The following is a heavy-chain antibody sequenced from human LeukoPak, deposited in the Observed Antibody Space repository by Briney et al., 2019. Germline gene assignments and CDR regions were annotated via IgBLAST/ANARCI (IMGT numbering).Heavy chain of an antibody. CDR1: GFTFSSYA. J-gene: IGHJ4*02. CDR2: ISGSGGST. Sequence: GGSLRLSCAASGFTFSSYAMSWVRQAPGKGLEWVSAISGSGGSTYYADSVKGRFTISRDNSKNTLYLQMNSLRAEDTAVYYCAKGLGGAAAGVTYFDYWGQGTLVTVSS. D-gene: IGHD6-13*01. V-gene: IGHV3-23*01. CDR3: AKGLGGAAAGVTYFDY.